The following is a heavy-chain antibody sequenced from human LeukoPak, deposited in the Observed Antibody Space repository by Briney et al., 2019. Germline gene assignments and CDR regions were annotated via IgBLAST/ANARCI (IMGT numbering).Heavy chain of an antibody. CDR3: AREPYSNSDYYYYGMDV. CDR1: GYTFTSYA. V-gene: IGHV7-4-1*02. D-gene: IGHD4-11*01. CDR2: INTNTGNP. J-gene: IGHJ6*02. Sequence: GASVKVSCKASGYTFTSYAMNWMRQAPGQGLEWMGWINTNTGNPTYAQGFTGRFVFSLDTSVSTAYLQISSLKAEDTAVYYCAREPYSNSDYYYYGMDVWGQGTTVTVSS.